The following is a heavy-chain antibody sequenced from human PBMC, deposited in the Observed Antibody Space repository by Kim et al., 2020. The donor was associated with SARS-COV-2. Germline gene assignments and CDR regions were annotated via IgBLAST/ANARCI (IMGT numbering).Heavy chain of an antibody. V-gene: IGHV4-59*01. D-gene: IGHD2-15*01. CDR3: ARTAYESRGWVAATASWFDP. J-gene: IGHJ5*02. CDR2: IYYSGST. Sequence: SETLSLTCTVSGGSISSYYWSWIRQPPGKGLEWIGYIYYSGSTNYNPSLKSRVTISVDTSKNQFSLKLSSVTAADTAVYYCARTAYESRGWVAATASWFDPWGQGTLVTVSS. CDR1: GGSISSYY.